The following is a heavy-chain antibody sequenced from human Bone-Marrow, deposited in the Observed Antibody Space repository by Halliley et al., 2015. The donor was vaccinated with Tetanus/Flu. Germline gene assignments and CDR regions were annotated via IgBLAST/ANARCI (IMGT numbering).Heavy chain of an antibody. CDR2: ISYDGNKK. CDR3: AKGLIGRPSDFWSGYSDYYSFYGMDV. J-gene: IGHJ6*02. Sequence: SLRLSCAASGFTFSDYGMHWVRQAPGKGLEWVAFISYDGNKKNYIDSVKGRFTLSRENFKNTLYLEMTSLRAEDTAVYYCAKGLIGRPSDFWSGYSDYYSFYGMDVWGQGTTVTVSS. V-gene: IGHV3-30*18. D-gene: IGHD3-3*01. CDR1: GFTFSDYG.